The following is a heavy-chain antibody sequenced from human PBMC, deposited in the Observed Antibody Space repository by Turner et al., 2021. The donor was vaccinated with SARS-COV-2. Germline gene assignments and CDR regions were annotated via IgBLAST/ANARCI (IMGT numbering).Heavy chain of an antibody. CDR1: GFTFSSYG. J-gene: IGHJ6*02. CDR3: ARGRVGNYYYGMDV. V-gene: IGHV3-30*03. CDR2: ISYDGSNK. Sequence: QVQLVESGGGVVQPGRSLRLSCTASGFTFSSYGMHWVRQAPGKGLEWVAVISYDGSNKYYADSVKGRFTISRDNSKNTLYLQMNSLRAEDTAVYYCARGRVGNYYYGMDVWGQGTTVTVSS.